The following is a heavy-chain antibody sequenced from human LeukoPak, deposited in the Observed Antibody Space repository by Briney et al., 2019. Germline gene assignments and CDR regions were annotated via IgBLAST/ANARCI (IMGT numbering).Heavy chain of an antibody. CDR2: INHSGST. D-gene: IGHD3-22*01. J-gene: IGHJ4*02. CDR3: ARGRGYYDSSGSFFGY. V-gene: IGHV4-34*01. CDR1: GGSFSGYY. Sequence: SGTLSLTCAVYGGSFSGYYWSWIRQPPGKGLEWIGEINHSGSTNYNPSLKSRVTISVDTSKNQFSLKLSSVTAADTAVYYCARGRGYYDSSGSFFGYWGQGTLVTVSS.